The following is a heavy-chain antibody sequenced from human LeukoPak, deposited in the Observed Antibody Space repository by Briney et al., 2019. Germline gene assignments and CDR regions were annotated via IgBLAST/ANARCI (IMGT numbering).Heavy chain of an antibody. J-gene: IGHJ4*02. D-gene: IGHD6-6*01. CDR1: GFTFSSYA. Sequence: GSLRLSCAASGFTFSSYAMSWVRQPPGKGLEWIGSIYYSGSTYYNPSLRSRVTISVDTSKNQFSLKLSSVTAADTAVYYCARQFSAEYSSSSHLDYWGQGTLVTVSS. CDR3: ARQFSAEYSSSSHLDY. CDR2: IYYSGST. V-gene: IGHV4-39*01.